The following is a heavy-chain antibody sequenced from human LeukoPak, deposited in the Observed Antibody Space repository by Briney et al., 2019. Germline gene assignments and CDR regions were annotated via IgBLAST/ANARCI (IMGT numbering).Heavy chain of an antibody. D-gene: IGHD2-2*01. J-gene: IGHJ5*02. CDR2: ISYDGCNK. CDR3: ASPYCSSTSCHP. V-gene: IGHV3-30-3*01. Sequence: GGSLRLSCAASGFTFSSYAMHWVRQAPGKGLEWVAVISYDGCNKYYADSVKGRFTISRDNSKNTLYLQMNSLRAEDTAVYYCASPYCSSTSCHPWGQGTLVTVSS. CDR1: GFTFSSYA.